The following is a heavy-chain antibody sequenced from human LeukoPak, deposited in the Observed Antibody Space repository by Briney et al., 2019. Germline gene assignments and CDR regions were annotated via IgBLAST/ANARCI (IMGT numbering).Heavy chain of an antibody. Sequence: ASVKVSCKASGYTFTSYAIHWVRQAPGQRLEWMGWIDAGNGRTKYSQRFQGRLTIIRDTSATTAYMELSGLTSEDTARYYCARGRRTDVARGSYYFDYWGQGTLVSVSS. CDR1: GYTFTSYA. V-gene: IGHV1-3*01. D-gene: IGHD3-10*01. J-gene: IGHJ4*02. CDR2: IDAGNGRT. CDR3: ARGRRTDVARGSYYFDY.